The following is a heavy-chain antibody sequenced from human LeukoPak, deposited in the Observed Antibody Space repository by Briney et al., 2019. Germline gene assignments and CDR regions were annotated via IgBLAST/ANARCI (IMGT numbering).Heavy chain of an antibody. CDR3: ARDLLVHAYYYYMDV. D-gene: IGHD6-13*01. CDR1: GYSISSGYY. V-gene: IGHV4-38-2*02. Sequence: SETLSLTCTVSGYSISSGYYWGWIRQPPGKGLEWIGSIYHSGSTYYNPSLKSRVTISVDTSKNQFSLKLSSVTAADTAVYYCARDLLVHAYYYYMDVWGKGTTVTVSS. CDR2: IYHSGST. J-gene: IGHJ6*03.